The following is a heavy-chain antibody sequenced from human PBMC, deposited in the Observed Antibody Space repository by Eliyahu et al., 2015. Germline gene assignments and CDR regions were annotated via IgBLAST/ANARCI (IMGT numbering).Heavy chain of an antibody. CDR2: IYYSGST. V-gene: IGHV4-31*03. D-gene: IGHD2-8*01. CDR3: ARGGYCTNGVCYGPQTSIADY. Sequence: QVQLQESGPGLVKPSQTLSLTCTVSGGSISSGGYSXSWIRQHPGKGLEWIGYIYYSGSTYYNPSLKSRVTISVDTSKNQFSLKLSSVTAADTAVYYCARGGYCTNGVCYGPQTSIADYWGQGTLVTVSS. J-gene: IGHJ4*02. CDR1: GGSISSGGYS.